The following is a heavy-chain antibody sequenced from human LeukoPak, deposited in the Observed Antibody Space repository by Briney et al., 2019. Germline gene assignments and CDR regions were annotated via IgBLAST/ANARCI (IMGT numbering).Heavy chain of an antibody. V-gene: IGHV4-59*01. CDR3: ARALERRSKFDY. CDR1: GGSISSYY. Sequence: SETLSLTCTVSGGSISSYYWSWIRQPPGKGLEWIGYIYYSGSTNYNPSLKSRVTISVDTSKNQFSLKLSSVTAADTAVYYCARALERRSKFDYWGQGTLVTVSS. J-gene: IGHJ4*02. D-gene: IGHD1-1*01. CDR2: IYYSGST.